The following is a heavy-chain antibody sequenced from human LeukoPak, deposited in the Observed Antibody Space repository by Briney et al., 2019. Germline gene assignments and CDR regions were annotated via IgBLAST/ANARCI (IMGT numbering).Heavy chain of an antibody. J-gene: IGHJ4*02. D-gene: IGHD6-19*01. V-gene: IGHV4-59*08. Sequence: SETLSLTCTVSGGSISGDHWNWIRQPPGKGLEWIGNIYYSGNTNYNPSLKSRVTISVDTSKNQFSLKLSSVTAADTAVYYCARRRYGSGQIDCWGQGTLVTVSS. CDR1: GGSISGDH. CDR3: ARRRYGSGQIDC. CDR2: IYYSGNT.